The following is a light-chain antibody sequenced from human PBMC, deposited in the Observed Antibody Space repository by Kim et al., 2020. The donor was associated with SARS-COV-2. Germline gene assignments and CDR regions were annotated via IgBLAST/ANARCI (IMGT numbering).Light chain of an antibody. J-gene: IGKJ1*01. V-gene: IGKV1-5*01. Sequence: DIQMTQSPSTLSASVGDRVTIACRASQSISAWLAWYQQKPGKAPKLLIYVASTLESGVPSRFSGSGSGTDFTLTISSLQPDDSATYYCQEYNGYWTFGQGTKVDIK. CDR2: VAS. CDR3: QEYNGYWT. CDR1: QSISAW.